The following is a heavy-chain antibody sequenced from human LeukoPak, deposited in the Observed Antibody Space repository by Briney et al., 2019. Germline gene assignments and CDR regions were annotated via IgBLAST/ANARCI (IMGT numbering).Heavy chain of an antibody. J-gene: IGHJ6*02. Sequence: VKVSCKASGYTFTSYGISWVRQAPGQGLEWMGWISAYNGNTNYAQKLQGRVTMTTDTSTSTAYMEPRSLRSDDTAVYYCARGTVVYYYYGMDVWGQGTTVTVSS. V-gene: IGHV1-18*01. D-gene: IGHD2-15*01. CDR2: ISAYNGNT. CDR1: GYTFTSYG. CDR3: ARGTVVYYYYGMDV.